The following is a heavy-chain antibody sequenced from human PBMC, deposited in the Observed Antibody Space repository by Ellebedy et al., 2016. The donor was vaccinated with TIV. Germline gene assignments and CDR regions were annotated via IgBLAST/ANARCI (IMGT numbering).Heavy chain of an antibody. J-gene: IGHJ6*02. V-gene: IGHV3-49*04. CDR2: IRSEAYGGTT. CDR1: GSTFGDYA. CDR3: TRDLTTLAAAGTGIYYYTMDV. Sequence: GGSLRLXCTASGSTFGDYAMSWVRQAPGKGLEWVSFIRSEAYGGTTEYAASVEGRFTISRDDSKSIAYLQMNSLKAEDTAVYYCTRDLTTLAAAGTGIYYYTMDVWGQGTTVTVSS. D-gene: IGHD6-13*01.